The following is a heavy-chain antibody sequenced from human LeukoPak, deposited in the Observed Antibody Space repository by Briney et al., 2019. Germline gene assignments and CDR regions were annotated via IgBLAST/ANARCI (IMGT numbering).Heavy chain of an antibody. V-gene: IGHV3-7*01. CDR3: ARKGGTRGPLNY. CDR1: GFTFSNYW. Sequence: GGSLRLSCAASGFTFSNYWMSWVRQAPGKGREWVANIKQDGSETYYVDSVKGRFTISRDDAKNSLFLQMNSLTAEDTAVYYCARKGGTRGPLNYWGQGTLVTVSS. CDR2: IKQDGSET. J-gene: IGHJ4*02. D-gene: IGHD2-8*01.